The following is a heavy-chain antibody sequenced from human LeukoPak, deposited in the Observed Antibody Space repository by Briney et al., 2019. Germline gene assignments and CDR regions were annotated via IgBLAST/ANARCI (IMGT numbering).Heavy chain of an antibody. CDR3: ARENSPEGSLYWYFDL. V-gene: IGHV4-59*01. Sequence: SETLSLTCTVSGGSISSYYWSWIRQPPGKGLEWIWYIYYSVSTNYNPSLKSRVTISVDTSKNQFSLKLSSVTAADTAVYYCARENSPEGSLYWYFDLWGRGTLVTVSS. CDR1: GGSISSYY. CDR2: IYYSVST. J-gene: IGHJ2*01. D-gene: IGHD2-21*01.